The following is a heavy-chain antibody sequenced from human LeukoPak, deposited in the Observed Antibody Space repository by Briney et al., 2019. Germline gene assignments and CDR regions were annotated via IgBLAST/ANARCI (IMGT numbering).Heavy chain of an antibody. CDR1: GFTFTSSA. J-gene: IGHJ6*03. CDR2: IVVGSGNT. CDR3: AAGSNYYYYYMDV. D-gene: IGHD4-11*01. Sequence: SVKVSCKASGFTFTSSAVQWVRQARGQRLEWIGWIVVGSGNTNYAQKFQERVTITRDMSTSTAYMELSSLRSEDTAVYYCAAGSNYYYYYMDVWGKGTTVTVSS. V-gene: IGHV1-58*01.